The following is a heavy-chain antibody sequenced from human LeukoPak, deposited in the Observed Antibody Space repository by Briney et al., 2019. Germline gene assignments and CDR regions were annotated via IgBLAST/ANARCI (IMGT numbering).Heavy chain of an antibody. D-gene: IGHD2-2*01. Sequence: GASVKVSCKASGYTFTSYYMHWVRQAPGQGLEWMGIINPSGGSTSYAQKFQGRVTMTRDTSTSTVYMELSSLRSEDTAVYYCARDRRSSTSCPYFDYWGQGTLVTVSS. J-gene: IGHJ4*02. CDR2: INPSGGST. CDR3: ARDRRSSTSCPYFDY. CDR1: GYTFTSYY. V-gene: IGHV1-46*01.